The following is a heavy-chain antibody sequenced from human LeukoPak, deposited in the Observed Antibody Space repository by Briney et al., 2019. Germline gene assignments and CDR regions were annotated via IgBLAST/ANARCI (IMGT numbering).Heavy chain of an antibody. J-gene: IGHJ4*02. CDR2: ISYDGSNK. CDR1: GFTFSSYA. CDR3: ARDDYYYDSSGYSSFDY. V-gene: IGHV3-30-3*01. Sequence: GGSLRLSCAASGFTFSSYAMHWVRQAPGKGLEWVAVISYDGSNKYYADSVKGRFTISRDNSKNTLYLQMNSLRAEDTAVYYCARDDYYYDSSGYSSFDYWGQGTLVTVSS. D-gene: IGHD3-22*01.